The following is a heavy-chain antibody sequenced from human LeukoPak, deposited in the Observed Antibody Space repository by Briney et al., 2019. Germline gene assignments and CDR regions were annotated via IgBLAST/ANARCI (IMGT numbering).Heavy chain of an antibody. D-gene: IGHD3-22*01. CDR2: IYYSGST. J-gene: IGHJ4*02. Sequence: SETLSPTCTVSGGSISSYYWSWIRQPPGKGLEWIGYIYYSGSTNYNPSLKSRVTISVDTSKNQFSLKLSSVTAADTAVYYCARGVTDYYDSSGYYPDYWGQGTLVTVSS. CDR3: ARGVTDYYDSSGYYPDY. V-gene: IGHV4-59*01. CDR1: GGSISSYY.